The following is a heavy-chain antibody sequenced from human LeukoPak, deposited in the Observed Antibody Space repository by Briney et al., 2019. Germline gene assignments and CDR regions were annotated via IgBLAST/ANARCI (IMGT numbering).Heavy chain of an antibody. CDR1: GFAFRDYY. V-gene: IGHV3-11*01. Sequence: PGGSLRLSCAASGFAFRDYYMGWFRQAPGKGLEWLSYISSGSSTIYYADSVKGRFTVSRDNAKNSLYLQMNSLRAEDTAVYYCTRELGTTVVLIGGYWGQGTLVTVSS. J-gene: IGHJ4*02. D-gene: IGHD2-2*01. CDR2: ISSGSSTI. CDR3: TRELGTTVVLIGGY.